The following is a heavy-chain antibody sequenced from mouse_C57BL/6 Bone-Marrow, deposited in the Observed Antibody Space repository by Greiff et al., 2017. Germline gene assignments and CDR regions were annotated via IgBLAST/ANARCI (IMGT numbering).Heavy chain of an antibody. CDR2: INPNNGGT. J-gene: IGHJ4*01. CDR3: VGSNHLYYAMDY. V-gene: IGHV1-26*01. Sequence: VQLQQSGPELVKPGASVKISCKASGYTFTDYYMNWVKQSNGKSLEWIGDINPNNGGTSYNQKFKGKATLTVDKSSSTAYMELRSLTSEDSAVYYCVGSNHLYYAMDYWGQGTSVTVSS. D-gene: IGHD2-5*01. CDR1: GYTFTDYY.